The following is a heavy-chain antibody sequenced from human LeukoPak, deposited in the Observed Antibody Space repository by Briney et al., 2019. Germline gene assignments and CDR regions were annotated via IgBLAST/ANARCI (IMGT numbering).Heavy chain of an antibody. Sequence: SVKVSCKASGGTFSSYAISWVRQAPGQGLEWMGRIIPIFGTANYAQKFQGRVTITTDESTSTAYMELSSLRSEDTAVYYCARDSYGDYVPGYFDYWGQGTLVTASS. CDR1: GGTFSSYA. CDR2: IIPIFGTA. V-gene: IGHV1-69*05. D-gene: IGHD4-17*01. CDR3: ARDSYGDYVPGYFDY. J-gene: IGHJ4*02.